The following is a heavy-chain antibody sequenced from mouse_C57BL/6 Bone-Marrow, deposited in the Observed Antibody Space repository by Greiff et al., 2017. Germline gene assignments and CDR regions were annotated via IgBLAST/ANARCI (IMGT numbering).Heavy chain of an antibody. J-gene: IGHJ4*01. CDR1: GYTFTSYG. CDR2: IYPRSGNT. CDR3: AFYAMDY. V-gene: IGHV1-81*01. Sequence: QVQLKQSGAELARPGASVKLSCKASGYTFTSYGISWVKQRTGQGLEWIGEIYPRSGNTYYNEKFKGKATPTADKSSSTAYMELRSLTSEDSAVYFCAFYAMDYWGQGTSVTVSS.